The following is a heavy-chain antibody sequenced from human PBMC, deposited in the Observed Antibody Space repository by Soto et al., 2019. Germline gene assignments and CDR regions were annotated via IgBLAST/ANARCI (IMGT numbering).Heavy chain of an antibody. CDR3: ARGSEIAARTQIKAPVYYYYGMDV. Sequence: ASVKCACRASGYTFTSYGXRWVRQAPGQGREWMGCISAYNGNTNYAQKLQGRVTMKTDKSTSTAYMELRSMGSDDTAVYYCARGSEIAARTQIKAPVYYYYGMDVWGQGTTVPVSS. CDR1: GYTFTSYG. J-gene: IGHJ6*01. V-gene: IGHV1-18*04. D-gene: IGHD6-6*01. CDR2: ISAYNGNT.